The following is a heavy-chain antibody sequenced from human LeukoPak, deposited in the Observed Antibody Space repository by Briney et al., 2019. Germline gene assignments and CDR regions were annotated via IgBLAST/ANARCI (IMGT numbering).Heavy chain of an antibody. CDR1: GFTFSNYG. V-gene: IGHV3-23*01. Sequence: GGSLRLSCVVSGFTFSNYGMSWVRQAPGKGLEWVSAIIGSGDTTYYADSVKGRFTISRDNSKNTLNQQMNSLRVEDTAVYYCVKHGYSSGWPQVPSDYWGREPWSPSPQ. J-gene: IGHJ4*02. D-gene: IGHD6-19*01. CDR2: IIGSGDTT. CDR3: VKHGYSSGWPQVPSDY.